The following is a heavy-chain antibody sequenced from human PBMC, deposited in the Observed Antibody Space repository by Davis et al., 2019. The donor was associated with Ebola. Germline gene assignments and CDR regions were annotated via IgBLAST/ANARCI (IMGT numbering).Heavy chain of an antibody. CDR1: GLIFNNYW. J-gene: IGHJ4*02. D-gene: IGHD5-18*01. Sequence: GESLKISCAASGLIFNNYWMSWIRQAPGKGPEWVAIIKEDGGEKYYVDSVKGRFTISRDNAKNSLYLQMNSLRDEDTAVYYCARGLEDTAMVILFYFDYWGQGTLVTVSS. V-gene: IGHV3-7*01. CDR2: IKEDGGEK. CDR3: ARGLEDTAMVILFYFDY.